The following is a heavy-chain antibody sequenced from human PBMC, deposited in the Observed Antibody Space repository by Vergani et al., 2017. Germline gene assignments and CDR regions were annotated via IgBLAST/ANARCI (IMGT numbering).Heavy chain of an antibody. J-gene: IGHJ4*02. CDR2: IIPIIRLA. V-gene: IGHV1-69*02. D-gene: IGHD6-19*01. CDR1: GDIFNNYT. CDR3: ARVSPGDNSGWEPFDY. Sequence: QVHLEQSGTEVKKPGSSVKVSCKVSGDIFNNYTVTWVRQAPGQGLKWMGRIIPIIRLATSAQKFQDRVKITGDTSTNTVYMEMNNLRSEDTAVYYCARVSPGDNSGWEPFDYWGQGTLVTVSS.